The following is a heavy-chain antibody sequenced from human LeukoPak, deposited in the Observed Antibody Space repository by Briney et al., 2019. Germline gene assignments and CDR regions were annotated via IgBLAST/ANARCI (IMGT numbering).Heavy chain of an antibody. CDR1: GFTFDDYA. D-gene: IGHD3-22*01. Sequence: PGRSLRLSCAASGFTFDDYAMHWVRQAPGKGLEWVSGISWNSGSIGYADSVKGRFTISRDNAKNSLYLQMNSLRAEDTALYYCAKAKGYYDSSGYYSETYYFDYWGQGTLDTVSS. CDR2: ISWNSGSI. J-gene: IGHJ4*02. V-gene: IGHV3-9*01. CDR3: AKAKGYYDSSGYYSETYYFDY.